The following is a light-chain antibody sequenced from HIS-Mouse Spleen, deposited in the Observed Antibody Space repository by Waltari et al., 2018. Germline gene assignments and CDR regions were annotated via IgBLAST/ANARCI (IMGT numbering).Light chain of an antibody. J-gene: IGKJ2*01. V-gene: IGKV3-11*01. CDR3: QQRSNWYT. CDR2: DAS. Sequence: EIVLTQSPATLSLSPGERATLSCSASQSVSSYLAWYQQKPGQAPRLLIYDASNRATGVPARFSGSGSGTYFTLTISSLEPEDFAVYYCQQRSNWYTFGQGTKLGI. CDR1: QSVSSY.